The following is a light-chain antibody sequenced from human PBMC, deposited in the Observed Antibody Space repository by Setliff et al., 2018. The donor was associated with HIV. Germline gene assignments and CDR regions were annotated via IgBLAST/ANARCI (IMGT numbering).Light chain of an antibody. V-gene: IGLV1-47*01. Sequence: QPPSASGTPGQRVTISCSGSNSNIGSNYVCWYQQLPGSTPKLLIYRNDQRPSGVPDRFSGSKSGTSGSLAISGPRSEVEADYSFASWDDRXSGXXXFGGGTKVTVL. CDR3: ASWDDRXSGXXX. CDR2: RND. J-gene: IGLJ2*01. CDR1: NSNIGSNY.